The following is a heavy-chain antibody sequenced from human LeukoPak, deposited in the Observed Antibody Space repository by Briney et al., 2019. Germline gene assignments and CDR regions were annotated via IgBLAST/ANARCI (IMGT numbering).Heavy chain of an antibody. V-gene: IGHV3-21*01. J-gene: IGHJ4*02. CDR2: ISSSSYI. Sequence: GGSLRLSCAASGFTFSSYSMNWVRQAPGKGLEWVSSISSSSYIYYADSVKGRFTISRDNAKSSLYLQMNSLRAEDTAVYYCARDHYDSSGYSFDYWGQGTLVTVSS. D-gene: IGHD3-22*01. CDR1: GFTFSSYS. CDR3: ARDHYDSSGYSFDY.